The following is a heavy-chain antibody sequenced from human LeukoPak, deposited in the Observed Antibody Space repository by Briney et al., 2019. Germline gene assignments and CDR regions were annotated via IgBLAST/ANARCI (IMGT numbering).Heavy chain of an antibody. V-gene: IGHV3-30*02. CDR3: AKNPAMPAPWFDY. CDR2: IRYDGSNK. CDR1: GFTFSSYS. J-gene: IGHJ4*02. D-gene: IGHD2-2*01. Sequence: GGSLRLSCAASGFTFSSYSMNWVRQAPGKGLEWVAFIRYDGSNKYYADSVKGRFTISRDNSKNTLYLQMNSLRAEDTAVYYCAKNPAMPAPWFDYWGQGTRVTVSS.